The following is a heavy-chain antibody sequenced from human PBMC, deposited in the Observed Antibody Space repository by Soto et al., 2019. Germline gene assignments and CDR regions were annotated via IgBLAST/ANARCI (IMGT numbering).Heavy chain of an antibody. CDR1: GDSISGYY. J-gene: IGHJ5*02. CDR3: ARRLRSGQLYNGFDT. Sequence: KPSETLSLTCTVSGDSISGYYWSWIRQPPGKGLEWVGYIYYTGSTNYNPSLKSRVTISVDTSKNQFSLKLSSLTAADTAVYYCARRLRSGQLYNGFDTWGQGTLVTVSS. V-gene: IGHV4-59*01. CDR2: IYYTGST. D-gene: IGHD6-19*01.